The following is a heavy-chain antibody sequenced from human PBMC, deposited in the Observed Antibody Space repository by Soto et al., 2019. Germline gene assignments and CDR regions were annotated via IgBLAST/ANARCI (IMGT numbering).Heavy chain of an antibody. J-gene: IGHJ5*02. V-gene: IGHV2-5*01. D-gene: IGHD3-3*01. Sequence: QITLKESGPTLVKPTQTLTLTCTFSGFSISTSGVGVGWIRQPPGKALQWLALIYWNDDKRYSPSLKSRLTSTQDTPKNQVVLTRTNMDPGDTAAYDCADYTRGVVTPRWFDPWGQGTLVTVSS. CDR2: IYWNDDK. CDR3: ADYTRGVVTPRWFDP. CDR1: GFSISTSGVG.